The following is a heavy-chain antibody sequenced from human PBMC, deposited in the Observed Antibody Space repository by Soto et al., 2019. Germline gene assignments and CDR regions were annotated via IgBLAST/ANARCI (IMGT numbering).Heavy chain of an antibody. CDR2: IIPIFGTA. CDR1: GGTFSSYA. J-gene: IGHJ3*02. V-gene: IGHV1-69*13. D-gene: IGHD6-6*01. Sequence: SVKVSCKASGGTFSSYAISWVRQAPGQGLEWMGGIIPIFGTANYAQKFQGRVTITADESTSTAYMELSSLRSEDTAVYYCGRVLGYSSSSLSAFDIWGQGTMVTVSS. CDR3: GRVLGYSSSSLSAFDI.